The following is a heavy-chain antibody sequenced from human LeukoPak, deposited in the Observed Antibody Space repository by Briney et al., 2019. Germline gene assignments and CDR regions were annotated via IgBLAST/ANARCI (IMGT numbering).Heavy chain of an antibody. CDR2: IIPIFGTA. Sequence: SVKVSCKASGGTFSSCAISWVRQAPGQGLEWMGGIIPIFGTANYAQKFQGRVTITVDESTSTAYMELSSLRSEDTAVYYCASQPAMARFEFDYWGQGTLVTVSS. V-gene: IGHV1-69*13. J-gene: IGHJ4*02. D-gene: IGHD5-18*01. CDR3: ASQPAMARFEFDY. CDR1: GGTFSSCA.